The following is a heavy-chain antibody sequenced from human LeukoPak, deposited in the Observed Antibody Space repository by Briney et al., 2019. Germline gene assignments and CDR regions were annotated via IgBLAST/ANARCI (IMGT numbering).Heavy chain of an antibody. Sequence: PGGSLRLSCAASGSTFSSYGMHWVRQAPGKGLEWVAVIWYDGSNKYYADSVKGRFTISRDNSKNTLYLQMNSLRAKDTAVYYCARDTRPAAPYYYYYGMDVWGQGTTVTVSS. CDR2: IWYDGSNK. J-gene: IGHJ6*02. D-gene: IGHD2-2*01. CDR1: GSTFSSYG. V-gene: IGHV3-33*01. CDR3: ARDTRPAAPYYYYYGMDV.